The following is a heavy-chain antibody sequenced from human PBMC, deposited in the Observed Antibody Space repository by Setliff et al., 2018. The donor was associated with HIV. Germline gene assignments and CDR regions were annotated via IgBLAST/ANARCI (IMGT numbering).Heavy chain of an antibody. J-gene: IGHJ4*02. D-gene: IGHD3-16*01. CDR1: GYTFNTYD. CDR3: AREITNYFDY. CDR2: ISPYNGYT. V-gene: IGHV1-18*01. Sequence: ASVKVSCKASGYTFNTYDISWVRQAPGQGLEWMGWISPYNGYTNYVQKLQGRVTMTTDTSTSIAYMELRSLKSDDTAVYYCAREITNYFDYWGQGTLVTVSS.